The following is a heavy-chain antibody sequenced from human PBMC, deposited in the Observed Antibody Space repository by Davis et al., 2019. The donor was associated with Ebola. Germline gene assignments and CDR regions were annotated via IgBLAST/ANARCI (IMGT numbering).Heavy chain of an antibody. CDR2: ISAYNGNT. D-gene: IGHD1-26*01. CDR1: GYTFTSYG. J-gene: IGHJ6*02. V-gene: IGHV1-18*01. Sequence: ASVKVSCKASGYTFTSYGISWVRQAPGQGLEWMGWISAYNGNTNYAQKLQGRVTMTTDTSTSTAYMELRSLRSDDTAVYYCARGFTTDYYYYGMDVWGQGTTVTVSS. CDR3: ARGFTTDYYYYGMDV.